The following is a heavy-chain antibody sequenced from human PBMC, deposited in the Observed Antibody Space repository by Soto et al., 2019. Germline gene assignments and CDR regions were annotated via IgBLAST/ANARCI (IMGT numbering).Heavy chain of an antibody. V-gene: IGHV3-11*01. CDR1: GFTFSDYY. J-gene: IGHJ6*03. Sequence: QVQLVESGGGLVKPGGSLRLSCAASGFTFSDYYMSWIRQAPGKGLEWVSYISSSGSTIYYADSVKGRFTISRDNAKNSLYLQMNSLRAEDTAVYYCARDGHCTNGVCFHYYYYYMDVWGKGTTVTVSS. D-gene: IGHD2-8*01. CDR2: ISSSGSTI. CDR3: ARDGHCTNGVCFHYYYYYMDV.